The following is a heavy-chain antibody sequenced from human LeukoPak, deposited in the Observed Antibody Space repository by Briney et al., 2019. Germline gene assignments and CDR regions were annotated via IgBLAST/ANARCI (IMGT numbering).Heavy chain of an antibody. CDR3: ATEQPGDGWSGFDY. CDR1: GFTFRSYA. D-gene: IGHD6-19*01. J-gene: IGHJ4*02. V-gene: IGHV3-30*15. CDR2: ISDDGSRQ. Sequence: GGSLRLSCAASGFTFRSYAMQWVRQAPGRGLAWVAVISDDGSRQHYADFLEGRFTITRDNSKNTVSLQMSSLTSEDTAVYLCATEQPGDGWSGFDYWGQGTLVTVSS.